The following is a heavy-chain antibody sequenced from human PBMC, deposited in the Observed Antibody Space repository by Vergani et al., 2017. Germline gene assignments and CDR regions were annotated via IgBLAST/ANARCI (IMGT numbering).Heavy chain of an antibody. D-gene: IGHD3-3*01. CDR2: ISWNSGSI. Sequence: EVQLVESGGGLVQPGRSLRLSCAASGFTFDDYAMHWVRQPPGKGLEWVSGISWNSGSIGYADSVKGRFTISRDNAKNSLYLQMNSLRAEDTALYYCAKDHYDFWSGYPNLSPFDLWGRGTLVTVSS. CDR1: GFTFDDYA. CDR3: AKDHYDFWSGYPNLSPFDL. V-gene: IGHV3-9*01. J-gene: IGHJ2*01.